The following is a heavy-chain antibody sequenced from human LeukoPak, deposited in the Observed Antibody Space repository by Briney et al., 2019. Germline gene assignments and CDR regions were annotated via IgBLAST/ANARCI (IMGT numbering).Heavy chain of an antibody. Sequence: ASVKVSCKASGYTFTGYYMHWVRQAPGQGLEWMGWINPNSGGTNYAQKFQGRVTMTRDTSISTAHMELSRLRSDDTAVYYCASTTCSSTSCYTIRADYWGQGTLDTVSS. J-gene: IGHJ4*02. CDR3: ASTTCSSTSCYTIRADY. CDR1: GYTFTGYY. D-gene: IGHD2-2*02. V-gene: IGHV1-2*02. CDR2: INPNSGGT.